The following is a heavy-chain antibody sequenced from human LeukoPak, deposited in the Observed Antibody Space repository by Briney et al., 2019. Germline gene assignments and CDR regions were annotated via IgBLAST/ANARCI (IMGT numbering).Heavy chain of an antibody. Sequence: SQTLSLTCTVSGGSISSGGYYWSWIRQHPGKGLEWIGYIYYSGSTYYNPSLKSRVTISVDTSKNQFSLKLSSVTAADTAVYYCARLLSGRVRWFDPWGQGTLVTVSS. D-gene: IGHD2-15*01. CDR2: IYYSGST. J-gene: IGHJ5*02. V-gene: IGHV4-31*03. CDR1: GGSISSGGYY. CDR3: ARLLSGRVRWFDP.